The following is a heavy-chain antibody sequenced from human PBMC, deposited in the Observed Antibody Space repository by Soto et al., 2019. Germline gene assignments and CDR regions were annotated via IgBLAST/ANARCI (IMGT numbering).Heavy chain of an antibody. V-gene: IGHV1-69*13. CDR3: ARDWYCSSTSCYEGGFFDY. J-gene: IGHJ4*02. D-gene: IGHD2-2*01. Sequence: GASVQVSCKASGGTFSSYAISWVRQAPGQGLEWMGGIIPIFGTANYAQKFQGRVTITADESTSTAYMELSSLRSEDTAVYYCARDWYCSSTSCYEGGFFDYWGQGTLVTVSS. CDR1: GGTFSSYA. CDR2: IIPIFGTA.